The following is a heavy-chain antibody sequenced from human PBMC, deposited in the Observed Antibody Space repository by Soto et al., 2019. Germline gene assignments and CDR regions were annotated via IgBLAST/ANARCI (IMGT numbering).Heavy chain of an antibody. Sequence: ASVKVSCKTSGDTFTDSSMHWVRQAPGQGLEWTGWINLNSGDTNYAEKFRGRVTMTRDTSIITAYMELTRLKSDDTAVYYCARDLGGYDLYGPDTWGQGTLVTVS. D-gene: IGHD5-12*01. CDR2: INLNSGDT. CDR1: GDTFTDSS. V-gene: IGHV1-2*02. CDR3: ARDLGGYDLYGPDT. J-gene: IGHJ5*02.